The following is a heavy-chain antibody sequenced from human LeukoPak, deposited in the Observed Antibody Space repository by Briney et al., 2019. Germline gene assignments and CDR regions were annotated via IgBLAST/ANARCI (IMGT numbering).Heavy chain of an antibody. Sequence: KAGESLKISCKGSGYSFTSYWIGWVRQMPGKGLEWMGIIYPGDSDTRYSPSFQGQVTISVDKSISTAYLQWSSLKASDTAMYYCARLSGYCSGGSCGGPYYGMDVWGQGTTVTVSS. CDR3: ARLSGYCSGGSCGGPYYGMDV. CDR1: GYSFTSYW. D-gene: IGHD2-15*01. J-gene: IGHJ6*02. CDR2: IYPGDSDT. V-gene: IGHV5-51*01.